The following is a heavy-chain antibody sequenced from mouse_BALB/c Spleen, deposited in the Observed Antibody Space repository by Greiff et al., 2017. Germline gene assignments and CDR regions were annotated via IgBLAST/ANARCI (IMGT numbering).Heavy chain of an antibody. J-gene: IGHJ2*01. V-gene: IGHV1-4*01. CDR1: GYTFTSYT. Sequence: VQLQQSGAELARPGASVKMSCKASGYTFTSYTMHWVKQRPGQGLEWIGYINPSSGYTNYIQKFKDKATLTADKSSSTAYMQLSSLTSEDSAVYYCVGGPYYFDYWGQGTTLTVSS. CDR3: VGGPYYFDY. CDR2: INPSSGYT.